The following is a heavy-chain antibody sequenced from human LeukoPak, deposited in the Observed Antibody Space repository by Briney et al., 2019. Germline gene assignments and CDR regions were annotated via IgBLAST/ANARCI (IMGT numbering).Heavy chain of an antibody. Sequence: PSQTLSLTCTVSGGSISSGSYYWSWIRQPAGKGLEWIGRIYTSGSTNYNPPLKSRVTISVDTSKNQFSLKLSSVTAADTAVYYCARAGVGYYDSSGYYRTHDALDIWGQGTMVTVSS. CDR1: GGSISSGSYY. D-gene: IGHD3-22*01. J-gene: IGHJ3*02. CDR2: IYTSGST. V-gene: IGHV4-61*02. CDR3: ARAGVGYYDSSGYYRTHDALDI.